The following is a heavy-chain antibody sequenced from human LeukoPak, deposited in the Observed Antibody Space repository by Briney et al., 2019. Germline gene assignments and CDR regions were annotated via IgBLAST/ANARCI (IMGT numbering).Heavy chain of an antibody. V-gene: IGHV3-30-3*01. D-gene: IGHD3-10*01. CDR1: GFTFSSYV. CDR3: ARAPYYYGSGSSYFDY. J-gene: IGHJ4*02. Sequence: GGSLRLSCAASGFTFSSYVMHWVRQAPGKGLEWVAVISYDGSNEYYADSVKGRFTISRDNSKSTVYEQMNSLRAEDTAVYYCARAPYYYGSGSSYFDYWGQGTLVTVSS. CDR2: ISYDGSNE.